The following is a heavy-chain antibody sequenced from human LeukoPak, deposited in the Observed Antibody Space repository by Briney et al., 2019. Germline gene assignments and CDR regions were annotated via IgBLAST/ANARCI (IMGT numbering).Heavy chain of an antibody. CDR3: ARTIGSKNAFDL. Sequence: GGSLRLSCAASRFTFSSYWMHWVRQAPGNGLVWVSRIHTDGSTTTYADSVKGRCTISRDNAKNTLYLQMNSLRAEDTAVYYCARTIGSKNAFDLWGQGTMVTVSS. D-gene: IGHD1-26*01. V-gene: IGHV3-74*01. CDR2: IHTDGSTT. CDR1: RFTFSSYW. J-gene: IGHJ3*01.